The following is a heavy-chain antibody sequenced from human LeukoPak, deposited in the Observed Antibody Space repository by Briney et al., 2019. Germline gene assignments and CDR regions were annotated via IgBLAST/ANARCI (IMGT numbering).Heavy chain of an antibody. V-gene: IGHV3-21*01. CDR1: GFTFSSYS. CDR2: ISSSSSYI. CDR3: ASVMVRGVVDY. J-gene: IGHJ4*02. Sequence: GGSLRLSCAASGFTFSSYSMNWVRQAPGKGLEWVSSISSSSSYIYYAGSVKGRFTISRDNAKNSLYLQMNSLRAEDTAVYYCASVMVRGVVDYWGQGTLVTVSS. D-gene: IGHD3-10*01.